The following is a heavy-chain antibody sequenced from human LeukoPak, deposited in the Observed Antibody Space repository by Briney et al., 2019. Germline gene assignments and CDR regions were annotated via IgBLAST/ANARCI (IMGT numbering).Heavy chain of an antibody. J-gene: IGHJ4*02. V-gene: IGHV4-59*01. CDR2: IYYTGST. D-gene: IGHD3-10*01. Sequence: PSETLSLTCTVSGGSISPYYWTWIRQPPGKGLESIAYIYYTGSTNYSPSLKSRVTISLDTSRSQFSLKLSSVTAADTAVYYCARVPPSLDSFGADSRGQGTLVTVSS. CDR3: ARVPPSLDSFGADS. CDR1: GGSISPYY.